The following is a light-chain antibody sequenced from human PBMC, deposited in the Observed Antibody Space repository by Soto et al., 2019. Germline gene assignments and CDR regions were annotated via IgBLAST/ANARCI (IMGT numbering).Light chain of an antibody. V-gene: IGLV2-8*01. CDR2: EVS. Sequence: QSALTQPPSASGSPGQSVTISCTGTSSDVGGYNYVSWYQRHPGKAPKLMIYEVSKRPSGVPDRFSGSKSGNTASLTVSGLQAEDEADYYCSSYAGSNNLGVFGTGTQLTVL. J-gene: IGLJ1*01. CDR1: SSDVGGYNY. CDR3: SSYAGSNNLGV.